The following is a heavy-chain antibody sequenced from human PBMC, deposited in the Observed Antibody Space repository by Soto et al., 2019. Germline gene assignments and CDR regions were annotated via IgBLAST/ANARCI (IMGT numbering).Heavy chain of an antibody. J-gene: IGHJ4*02. CDR2: IYYSGST. V-gene: IGHV4-39*02. CDR1: GGSISSSSYY. D-gene: IGHD2-8*01. CDR3: AREGPVYCTNGVCSPVYFDY. Sequence: PSETLSLTCTVSGGSISSSSYYWGWIRQPPGKGLEWIGSIYYSGSTYYNPSLKSRVTISVDTSKNQFSLKLSSVTPEDTAVYYCAREGPVYCTNGVCSPVYFDYWGQGTLVTVS.